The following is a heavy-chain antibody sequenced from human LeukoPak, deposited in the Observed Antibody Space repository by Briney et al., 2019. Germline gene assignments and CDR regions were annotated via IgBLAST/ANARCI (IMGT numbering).Heavy chain of an antibody. Sequence: ASVTVSCKASGYTFTCYFIYWMRQAPGQGAEWMGWSNTNSNGTNFAQNLRGRMTLTSDTSTSKVYMDLTSLTSDDTALYYFAREMLSYSGSPINWFDPWGQGTLVTVSS. D-gene: IGHD2-15*01. V-gene: IGHV1-2*02. CDR1: GYTFTCYF. CDR2: SNTNSNGT. J-gene: IGHJ5*02. CDR3: AREMLSYSGSPINWFDP.